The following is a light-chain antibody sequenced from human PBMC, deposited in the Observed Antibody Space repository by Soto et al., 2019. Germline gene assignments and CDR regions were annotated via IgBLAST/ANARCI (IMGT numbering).Light chain of an antibody. J-gene: IGLJ3*02. CDR2: SNN. Sequence: QSVLTQPPSASGTPGQRVTISCFESSSNIGTKTVNWYQQLPGTAPKLLIYSNNQRPSGVPDRFSGSRSGTSASLAISGLQSEDGADYYCAAWDDSLNGWVFGGGTKLTVL. CDR1: SSNIGTKT. CDR3: AAWDDSLNGWV. V-gene: IGLV1-44*01.